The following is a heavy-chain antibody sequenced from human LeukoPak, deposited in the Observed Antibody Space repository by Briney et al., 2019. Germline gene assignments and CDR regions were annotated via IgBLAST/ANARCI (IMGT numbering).Heavy chain of an antibody. CDR2: ISSSSSTI. Sequence: GGSLRLSCAASGFTFSSYSMNWVRQAPGKGLEWVSYISSSSSTIYYADSVKGRFTISRDNAKNSLFLQMNSLRAGDTAVYYCAREKASTTGTTDYDYWGQGTLVTVSS. CDR1: GFTFSSYS. CDR3: AREKASTTGTTDYDY. D-gene: IGHD1-1*01. J-gene: IGHJ4*02. V-gene: IGHV3-48*01.